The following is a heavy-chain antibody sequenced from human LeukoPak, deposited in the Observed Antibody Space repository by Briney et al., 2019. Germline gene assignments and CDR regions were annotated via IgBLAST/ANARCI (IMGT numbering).Heavy chain of an antibody. CDR3: ARGHRTAAYDSSGSDY. CDR1: GYTFTSYG. V-gene: IGHV1-18*01. J-gene: IGHJ4*02. Sequence: ASVKVSCKASGYTFTSYGISWVSQAPGQGLEWMGWISAYNGNTKYAQKFQGRVTMTTDTSTSTAYMELRSLRSDDTAVYYCARGHRTAAYDSSGSDYWGQGTLVTVSS. D-gene: IGHD3-22*01. CDR2: ISAYNGNT.